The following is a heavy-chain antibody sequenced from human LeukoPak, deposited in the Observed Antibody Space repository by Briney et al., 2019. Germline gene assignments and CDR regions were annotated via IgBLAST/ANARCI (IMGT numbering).Heavy chain of an antibody. CDR1: GVSFSGYY. J-gene: IGHJ4*02. CDR3: ARSSGWYPFDY. CDR2: INHGGST. V-gene: IGHV4-34*01. Sequence: SETLSLTCALSGVSFSGYYWSWIRQPPGKGLEWIGEINHGGSTNYNASLKSRVTISVDASKNQFSLKMTSVTAADTAVYYCARSSGWYPFDYWGQGTLVTVSS. D-gene: IGHD6-19*01.